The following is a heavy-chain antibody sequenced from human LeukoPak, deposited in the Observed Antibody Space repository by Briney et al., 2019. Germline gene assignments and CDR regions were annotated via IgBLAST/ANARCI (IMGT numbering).Heavy chain of an antibody. J-gene: IGHJ6*02. Sequence: GGSLRLSCAASGFTFNNYAMSWVRQAPGKGLEWVSASSVGGTSTYYAGSVKGRFTISRDRSKNTLYLQMDSLRAEDTAVYYWVKGGYTYPYYGMDLWGQGTTVSVSS. CDR1: GFTFNNYA. CDR2: SSVGGTST. V-gene: IGHV3-23*01. CDR3: VKGGYTYPYYGMDL. D-gene: IGHD5-18*01.